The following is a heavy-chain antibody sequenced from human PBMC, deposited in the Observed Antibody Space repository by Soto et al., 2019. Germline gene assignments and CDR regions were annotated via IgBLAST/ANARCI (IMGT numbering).Heavy chain of an antibody. CDR3: ARDLALAGNY. D-gene: IGHD6-19*01. J-gene: IGHJ4*02. CDR1: LFTFISYS. V-gene: IGHV3-21*01. CDR2: ISSTSTYT. Sequence: GSLRLSRVASLFTFISYSMNWVRQTQEKGLEWVSSISSTSTYTHYADSVKGRFTISRDNDNNSLFLQMNSLRAEDTAIYYCARDLALAGNYWGQGALVTVSS.